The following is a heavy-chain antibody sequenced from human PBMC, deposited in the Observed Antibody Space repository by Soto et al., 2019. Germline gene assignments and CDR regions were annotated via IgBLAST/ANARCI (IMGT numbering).Heavy chain of an antibody. CDR2: ISSSSSYI. J-gene: IGHJ6*03. V-gene: IGHV3-21*01. CDR3: ARVRTNYYYYMDG. D-gene: IGHD1-1*01. Sequence: EVQLVESGGGLVKPGGSLRLSCAASGFTFSSYSVNWVRQAPGKGLEWVSSISSSSSYIYYADSVKGRFTISRDNAKNSLYLQMNSLRAEDTAVYYCARVRTNYYYYMDGWGKGTTVTVSS. CDR1: GFTFSSYS.